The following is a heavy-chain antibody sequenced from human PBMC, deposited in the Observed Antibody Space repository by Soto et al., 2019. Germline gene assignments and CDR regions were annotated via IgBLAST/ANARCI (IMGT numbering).Heavy chain of an antibody. CDR1: GFPFSGYA. V-gene: IGHV3-23*01. J-gene: IGHJ4*02. D-gene: IGHD4-17*01. Sequence: EVQLLESGGGLVQPGGSLRLSCAASGFPFSGYAINWVRQAPGKGLEWVSIISGSGSSTHYADSVKGRFTISRDNDRDTVYGQMNRLRAEDTAVSYCEKSYYVDYDHRLLFDNWGQGTVVTVSS. CDR2: ISGSGSST. CDR3: EKSYYVDYDHRLLFDN.